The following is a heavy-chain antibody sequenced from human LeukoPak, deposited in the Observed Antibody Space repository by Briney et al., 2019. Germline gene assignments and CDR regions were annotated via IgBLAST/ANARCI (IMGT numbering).Heavy chain of an antibody. J-gene: IGHJ4*02. CDR2: INTKSGDA. CDR3: ARGEYSNGYPYRLDS. D-gene: IGHD3-16*01. Sequence: GASVKVSCKASGPTFSDYHINWVRQASGQGPEWMGWINTKSGDAKYNQAFQGRVTMTRDTSISTAYMELNRLRSDDTAMYYCARGEYSNGYPYRLDSWGQGTLVTVSS. V-gene: IGHV1-2*02. CDR1: GPTFSDYH.